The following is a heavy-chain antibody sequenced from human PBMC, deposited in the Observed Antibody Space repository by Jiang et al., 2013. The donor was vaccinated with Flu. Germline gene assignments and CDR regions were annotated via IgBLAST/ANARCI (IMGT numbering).Heavy chain of an antibody. V-gene: IGHV1-18*01. Sequence: GAEVKKPGASVKVSCKASGYTFNSFGISWVRQAPGQGLEWMGWISTYNGYTNYAQKLQGRVTMTTDTSTSTAYMELRSLRSDDTAVYYCARDMGGSYSYGMDVWGQGTTVTVSS. CDR2: ISTYNGYT. CDR3: ARDMGGSYSYGMDV. D-gene: IGHD1-26*01. CDR1: GYTFNSFG. J-gene: IGHJ6*02.